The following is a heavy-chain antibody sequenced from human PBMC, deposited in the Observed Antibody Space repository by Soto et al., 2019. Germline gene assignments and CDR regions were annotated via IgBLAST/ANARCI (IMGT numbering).Heavy chain of an antibody. J-gene: IGHJ6*02. D-gene: IGHD6-13*01. V-gene: IGHV4-59*01. CDR3: ARAPGAAAGMVADYYYYYGMDV. CDR2: IYYSGST. Sequence: PSETLSLTCTVSGGSISSYYWSWIRQPPGKGLEWIGYIYYSGSTNYNPSLKSRVTISVDTSKNQFSLKLSSVTAADTAVYYCARAPGAAAGMVADYYYYYGMDVWGQGTTVTVSS. CDR1: GGSISSYY.